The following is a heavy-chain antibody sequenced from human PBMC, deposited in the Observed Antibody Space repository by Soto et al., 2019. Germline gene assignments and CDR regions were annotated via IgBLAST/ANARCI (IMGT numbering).Heavy chain of an antibody. D-gene: IGHD4-17*01. Sequence: EVQLLESGGGLVQPGGSLRLSCAASGFTFSSYAMNWVRQAPGKGLEWVSTISGSDGGTYYADSVKGRFTISSDNSKNTLNLQMNSLRAEDTAVYYCAKVGWNTMTTVTKGYFQHWGQGTLVTVSS. CDR1: GFTFSSYA. V-gene: IGHV3-23*01. CDR3: AKVGWNTMTTVTKGYFQH. CDR2: ISGSDGGT. J-gene: IGHJ1*01.